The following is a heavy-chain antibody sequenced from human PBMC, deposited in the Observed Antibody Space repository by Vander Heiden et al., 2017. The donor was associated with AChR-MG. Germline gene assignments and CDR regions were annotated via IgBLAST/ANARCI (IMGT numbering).Heavy chain of an antibody. CDR1: GFTFSSYG. Sequence: QVQLVESGGGVVQPGRSLRLSCAASGFTFSSYGMHWVGQAPGKGLEWVAVIWYDGSNKYYADSVKGRFTISRGNSKNTLYLQMNSLRAEDTAVYYCARDPAAAWDAAYYFDYWGQGTLVNVSS. CDR3: ARDPAAAWDAAYYFDY. V-gene: IGHV3-33*01. CDR2: IWYDGSNK. J-gene: IGHJ4*02. D-gene: IGHD6-13*01.